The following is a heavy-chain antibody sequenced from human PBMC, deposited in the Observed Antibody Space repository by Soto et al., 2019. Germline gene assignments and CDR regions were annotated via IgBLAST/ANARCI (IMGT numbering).Heavy chain of an antibody. V-gene: IGHV1-69*02. Sequence: QVQVVQSGAEVKKPGSSVKVSCRASGGNFRSYTLSWVRHAPGQGLEWLGRVVPVLDRTNYAQKFQGRVTIIADTATRTAHMELSSLRSEDTAVYYCAGRTLESGRNSYYEVGFDSWGQGTLVIVSS. CDR2: VVPVLDRT. CDR3: AGRTLESGRNSYYEVGFDS. CDR1: GGNFRSYT. J-gene: IGHJ4*02. D-gene: IGHD3-16*01.